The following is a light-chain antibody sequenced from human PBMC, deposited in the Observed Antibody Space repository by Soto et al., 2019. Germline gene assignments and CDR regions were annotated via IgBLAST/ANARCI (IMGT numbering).Light chain of an antibody. Sequence: QAALTQPPSVSGSPEQSVSISCTGTSSDVGIYNRVSWYQQPPGSAPKLIIYEVSNRPSGFPDRFSGSKSGNTASLTISGLQAEDEADYYCSSYTSSRTVVFGGGTKLTVL. CDR1: SSDVGIYNR. V-gene: IGLV2-18*02. J-gene: IGLJ2*01. CDR3: SSYTSSRTVV. CDR2: EVS.